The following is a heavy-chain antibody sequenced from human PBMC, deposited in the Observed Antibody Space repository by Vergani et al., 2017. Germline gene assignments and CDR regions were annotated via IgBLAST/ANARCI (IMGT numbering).Heavy chain of an antibody. D-gene: IGHD1-14*01. CDR2: TWYDGNNK. J-gene: IGHJ5*02. V-gene: IGHV3-33*01. CDR3: ARDLRLLYNRFDP. CDR1: GFNFNQYG. Sequence: QVQLVESGGGVVQPGRSLRLSCAASGFNFNQYGMHWVRQAPGKGLEWVAVTWYDGNNKQYAASVKGRFTISRDNSKSTMYLQMNSLRDEDTGVYYCARDLRLLYNRFDPWGQGTLVTVSS.